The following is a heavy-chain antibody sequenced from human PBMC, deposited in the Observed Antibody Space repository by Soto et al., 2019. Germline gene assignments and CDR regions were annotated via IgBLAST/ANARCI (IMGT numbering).Heavy chain of an antibody. CDR2: IYPGDSDT. CDR3: ARHVIVVVPGDYYYYYYMDV. V-gene: IGHV5-51*01. CDR1: GYSFTSYW. J-gene: IGHJ6*03. Sequence: PGESLKISCKGSGYSFTSYWIGWVRQVPGKGLEWMGIIYPGDSDTRYSPSFQGQVTISADKSISTAYLQWSSLKASDTAMYYCARHVIVVVPGDYYYYYYMDVWGKGTTVTVSS. D-gene: IGHD2-2*01.